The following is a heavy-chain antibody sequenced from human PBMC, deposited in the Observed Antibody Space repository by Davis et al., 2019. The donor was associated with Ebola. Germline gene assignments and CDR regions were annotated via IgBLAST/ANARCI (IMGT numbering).Heavy chain of an antibody. CDR3: ATLYCSSTSCYVNY. V-gene: IGHV4-59*08. CDR1: GGSISSYY. Sequence: PSETLSLTCTVSGGSISSYYWSWIRQPPGKGLEWIGYIYYSGSTNYNPSLKSRVTISVDTSKNQFSLKLSSVTAADTAVFYCATLYCSSTSCYVNYWGQGTLVTVSS. D-gene: IGHD2-2*01. CDR2: IYYSGST. J-gene: IGHJ4*02.